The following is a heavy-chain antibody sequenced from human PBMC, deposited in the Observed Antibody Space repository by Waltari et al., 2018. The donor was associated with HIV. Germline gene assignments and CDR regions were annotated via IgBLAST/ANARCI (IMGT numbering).Heavy chain of an antibody. CDR1: GGTFSSYA. J-gene: IGHJ3*02. CDR3: ARERGIAVAAPGAFDI. Sequence: QVQLVQSGAEVKKPGSSVKVSCKASGGTFSSYAIRLLRQAPGQGLEWMGGIIPIFGTANYAQKFQGRVTITADKSTSTAYMELSSLRSEDTAVYYCARERGIAVAAPGAFDIWGQGTMVTVSS. D-gene: IGHD6-19*01. V-gene: IGHV1-69*06. CDR2: IIPIFGTA.